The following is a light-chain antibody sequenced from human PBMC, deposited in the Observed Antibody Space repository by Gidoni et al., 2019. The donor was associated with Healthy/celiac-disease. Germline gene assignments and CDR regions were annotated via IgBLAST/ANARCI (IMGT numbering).Light chain of an antibody. CDR2: DTS. CDR3: QQYNSYYT. V-gene: IGKV1-5*01. CDR1: QSISSW. Sequence: TITCRASQSISSWLAWYQQKPGKAPKLLIYDTSSLESGVPSRFSGSGSGTEFTLTISSLQHDDFATYYCQQYNSYYTFGQXTKLEIK. J-gene: IGKJ2*01.